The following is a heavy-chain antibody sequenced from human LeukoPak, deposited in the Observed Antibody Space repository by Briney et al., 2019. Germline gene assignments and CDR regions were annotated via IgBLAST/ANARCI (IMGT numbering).Heavy chain of an antibody. V-gene: IGHV4-39*07. CDR1: GGSINSSSYY. J-gene: IGHJ4*02. CDR2: IYYSGST. CDR3: ARGRAQSKWEEERKYYFDY. D-gene: IGHD1-1*01. Sequence: SETLSLTCTVSGGSINSSSYYWGWIRQPPGKGLEWIGSIYYSGSTYYNPSLKSRVTISVDSSKNQFSLQLSSVTAADTAVYYCARGRAQSKWEEERKYYFDYWGQGTLVTVSS.